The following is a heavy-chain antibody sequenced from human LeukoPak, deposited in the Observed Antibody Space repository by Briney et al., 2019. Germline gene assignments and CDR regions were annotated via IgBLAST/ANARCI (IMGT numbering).Heavy chain of an antibody. CDR2: ISRSGSTR. D-gene: IGHD3-10*01. Sequence: PGGSLRLSCAISGFTFSACELTWVRQDPGKGLEWVSYISRSGSTRYYADSVKGRFTISRDNAKNSLYLQMNSLRAEDTAVYYCARVATMVRVPLDALDIWGQGTMVSVSS. CDR3: ARVATMVRVPLDALDI. CDR1: GFTFSACE. V-gene: IGHV3-48*03. J-gene: IGHJ3*02.